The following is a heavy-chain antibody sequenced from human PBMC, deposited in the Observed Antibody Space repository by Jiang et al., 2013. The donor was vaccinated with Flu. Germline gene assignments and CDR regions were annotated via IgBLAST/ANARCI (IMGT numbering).Heavy chain of an antibody. CDR1: GFTFSSYG. Sequence: QPGRSLRLSCAASGFTFSSYGMHWVRQAPGKGLEWVAYISDDGSEKSHAAAVKGRFTVSRDKSKNILYLQMNSLQREDTAVYYCARVWLSYFFDHWGQGVLVTVSS. CDR3: ARVWLSYFFDH. V-gene: IGHV3-30-3*01. J-gene: IGHJ4*02. CDR2: ISDDGSEK. D-gene: IGHD6-19*01.